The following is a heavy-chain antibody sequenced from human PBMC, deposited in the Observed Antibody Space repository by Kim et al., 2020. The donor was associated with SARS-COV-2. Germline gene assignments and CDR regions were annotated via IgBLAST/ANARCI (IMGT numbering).Heavy chain of an antibody. J-gene: IGHJ4*02. Sequence: DSVKGRFTISRDNSKNTLYLQMNSLRAEDTAVYYCAKDRNYGSGPTAPDYWGQGTLVTVSS. CDR3: AKDRNYGSGPTAPDY. V-gene: IGHV3-23*01. D-gene: IGHD3-10*01.